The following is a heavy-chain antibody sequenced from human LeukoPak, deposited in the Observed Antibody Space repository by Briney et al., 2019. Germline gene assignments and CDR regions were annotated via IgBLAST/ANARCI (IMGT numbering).Heavy chain of an antibody. CDR3: ARDREWLGFDY. CDR1: GGTFSSYA. CDR2: IIPIFGTA. D-gene: IGHD6-19*01. Sequence: SVRVSCKASGGTFSSYAISWGRQAPGQGVEWMGGIIPIFGTANYAQNFQGIVTITTDESTSTAYMELSSLRSEDTALYYCARDREWLGFDYWGQGTLVTVSS. V-gene: IGHV1-69*05. J-gene: IGHJ4*02.